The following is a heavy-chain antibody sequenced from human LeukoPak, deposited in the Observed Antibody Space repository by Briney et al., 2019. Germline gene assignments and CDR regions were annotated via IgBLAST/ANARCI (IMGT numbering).Heavy chain of an antibody. J-gene: IGHJ3*02. D-gene: IGHD6-13*01. CDR1: GYTFTAYY. CDR3: ARDRSSSSGVNAFDI. Sequence: ASVKVSCKASGYTFTAYYIHWVRQAPGQGLEWMGWMNPNSGATYYAQEFQGRVTMTRDTSISTAYMELSRLTSDDTAVYYCARDRSSSSGVNAFDIWGQGAMVTVSS. CDR2: MNPNSGAT. V-gene: IGHV1-2*02.